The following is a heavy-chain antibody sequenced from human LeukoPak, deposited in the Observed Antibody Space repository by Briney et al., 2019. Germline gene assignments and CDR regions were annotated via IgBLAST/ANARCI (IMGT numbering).Heavy chain of an antibody. CDR1: GFTFSSYS. V-gene: IGHV3-48*04. J-gene: IGHJ3*02. CDR3: AREEEDYVWGSYRYAFDI. D-gene: IGHD3-16*02. Sequence: GGSLRLSCAASGFTFSSYSMNWVRQAPGKGLEWVSYISSSSSTIYYADSVKGRFTISRDNAKNSLYLQMNSLRAEDTAVYYCAREEEDYVWGSYRYAFDIWGQGTMVTVSS. CDR2: ISSSSSTI.